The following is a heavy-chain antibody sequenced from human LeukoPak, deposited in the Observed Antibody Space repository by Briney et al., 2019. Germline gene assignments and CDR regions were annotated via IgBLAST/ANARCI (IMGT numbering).Heavy chain of an antibody. V-gene: IGHV3-7*01. J-gene: IGHJ4*02. CDR1: GFRFSSYW. D-gene: IGHD5-18*01. CDR3: ARHLSGVTGYTYGRGIDY. CDR2: IKQDGSEK. Sequence: PGGSLRLSCAASGFRFSSYWMSWVRQAPGKGLEWVANIKQDGSEKYYVDSVKGRFTISRDNAKTSLYLQVNSLRAEDTAVYYCARHLSGVTGYTYGRGIDYWGQGTLVTVSS.